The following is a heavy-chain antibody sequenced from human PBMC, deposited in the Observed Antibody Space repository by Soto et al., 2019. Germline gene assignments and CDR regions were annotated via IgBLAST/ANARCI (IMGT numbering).Heavy chain of an antibody. J-gene: IGHJ4*02. CDR2: IWYDGSNK. D-gene: IGHD1-7*01. Sequence: PGGSLRLSCAASGFTFGSYGMHWVRQAPGKGLEWVAVIWYDGSNKYYADSVKGRFTISRDNSKNTLYLQMNSLRAEDTAVYYCARDRTGTTLRLFDYWGQGTLVTVSS. CDR3: ARDRTGTTLRLFDY. V-gene: IGHV3-33*01. CDR1: GFTFGSYG.